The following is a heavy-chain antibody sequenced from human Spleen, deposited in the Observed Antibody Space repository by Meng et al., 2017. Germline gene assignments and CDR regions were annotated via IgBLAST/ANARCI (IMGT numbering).Heavy chain of an antibody. V-gene: IGHV3-43*01. CDR1: GFTFNDHI. Sequence: GGSLRLSCAVSGFTFNDHIMHWVRQAPGKGLEWVSLITWDGDNTYYADSVKGRFTISRDNSKNFLYLQMNSLRTEDTALYYCAKAEYSSGYYFDSWGQGTLVTVSS. D-gene: IGHD6-19*01. J-gene: IGHJ4*02. CDR2: ITWDGDNT. CDR3: AKAEYSSGYYFDS.